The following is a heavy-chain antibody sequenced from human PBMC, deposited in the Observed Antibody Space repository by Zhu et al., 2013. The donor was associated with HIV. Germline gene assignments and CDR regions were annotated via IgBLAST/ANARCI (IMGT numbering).Heavy chain of an antibody. Sequence: QVQLVQSGAEVKKPGASVKVSCKASGYTFTSYGISWVRQAPGQGLEWMGWISAYNGNTNYAQKLQGRVTMTTDTSTSTAYMELRSLRSDDTAVYYCARGGSSTSCYKSGCYYYGMDVWGQGTAVTVSS. CDR1: GYTFTSYG. J-gene: IGHJ6*02. CDR3: ARGGSSTSCYKSGCYYYGMDV. CDR2: ISAYNGNT. V-gene: IGHV1-18*01. D-gene: IGHD2-2*02.